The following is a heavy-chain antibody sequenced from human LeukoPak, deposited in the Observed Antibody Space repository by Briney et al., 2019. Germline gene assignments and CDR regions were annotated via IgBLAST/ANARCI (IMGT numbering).Heavy chain of an antibody. CDR1: GFTFGNYW. D-gene: IGHD2/OR15-2a*01. CDR2: ISGSGGST. J-gene: IGHJ4*02. V-gene: IGHV3-23*01. Sequence: GGSLRLSCAASGFTFGNYWMSWVRQAPGKGLEWVSTISGSGGSTFYADSVKGRFAISRDNSKNTLYLQMNSLRAEDTAVYYCAKDPYFYWGQGTLVTVSS. CDR3: AKDPYFY.